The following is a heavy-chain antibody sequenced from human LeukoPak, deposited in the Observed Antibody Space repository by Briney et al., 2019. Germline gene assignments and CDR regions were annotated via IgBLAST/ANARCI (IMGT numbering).Heavy chain of an antibody. CDR1: GYSFTSYW. CDR2: IYSSECYN. Sequence: GESLRISCKGSGYSFTSYWIRWVRQMPGKGLEWMGIIYSSECYNNYSPSFHGHVTISADKSISTTYLQWSSLQASDTAMYYCARLRDPLATIWDDDYWGQGTLVTVSS. J-gene: IGHJ4*02. V-gene: IGHV5-10-1*01. CDR3: ARLRDPLATIWDDDY. D-gene: IGHD5-12*01.